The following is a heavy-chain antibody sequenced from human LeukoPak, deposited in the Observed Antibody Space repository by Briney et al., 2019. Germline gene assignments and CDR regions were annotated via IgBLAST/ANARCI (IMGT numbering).Heavy chain of an antibody. CDR3: ARAGYCTGDSCHYYYYIDV. Sequence: PGGSLRLSCAASRFTFSSYGIHWVRQAPGKGLDWVALISYDGRNEYYADSVKGRFTISRDNSKNTLYLQMNSLRAEDTAVYYCARAGYCTGDSCHYYYYIDVWGKGTTVTVSS. V-gene: IGHV3-30*19. CDR1: RFTFSSYG. CDR2: ISYDGRNE. J-gene: IGHJ6*03. D-gene: IGHD2-15*01.